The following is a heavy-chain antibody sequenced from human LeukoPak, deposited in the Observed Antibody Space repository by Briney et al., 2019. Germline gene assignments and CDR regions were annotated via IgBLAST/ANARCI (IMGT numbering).Heavy chain of an antibody. J-gene: IGHJ4*02. CDR1: GGSFSGLY. Sequence: SETLSLTCAVYGGSFSGLYWTWIRQPPGKGLEWIGEIDHSGNTNYNPSLKSRVTISVDTSKNQFSLMMSSVTAADTAVYYCARGITMVRGNPPPSFGYWGQGTLVTVSS. V-gene: IGHV4-34*01. D-gene: IGHD3-10*01. CDR3: ARGITMVRGNPPPSFGY. CDR2: IDHSGNT.